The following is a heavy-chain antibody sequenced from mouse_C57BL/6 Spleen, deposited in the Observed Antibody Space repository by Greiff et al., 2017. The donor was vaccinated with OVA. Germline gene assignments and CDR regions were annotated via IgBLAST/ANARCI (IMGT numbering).Heavy chain of an antibody. CDR3: ARGPELGNFDY. V-gene: IGHV1-50*01. Sequence: QVKLQQPGAELVKPGASVKLSCKASGYTFTSYWMQWVKQRPGQGLEWIGEIDPSDSYTNYNQKFKGKATLTVDKSSSTAYMQLSSLTAEDSAVYYCARGPELGNFDYWGHGTTLTVSS. CDR1: GYTFTSYW. J-gene: IGHJ2*01. D-gene: IGHD4-1*01. CDR2: IDPSDSYT.